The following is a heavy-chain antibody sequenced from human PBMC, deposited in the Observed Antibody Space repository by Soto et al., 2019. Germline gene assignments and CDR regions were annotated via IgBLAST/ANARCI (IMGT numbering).Heavy chain of an antibody. D-gene: IGHD6-19*01. Sequence: PVESLKISCQGLGYIFTSYWIGWGRQTPGKGVEWMGIIYPGDSESRYSPSFQGQVTMSVDKSTTTAYLQWTSLKASDTAMYYCAGLVYGANPARMDGCGQVTRVTVSS. J-gene: IGHJ6*02. V-gene: IGHV5-51*01. CDR2: IYPGDSES. CDR1: GYIFTSYW. CDR3: AGLVYGANPARMDG.